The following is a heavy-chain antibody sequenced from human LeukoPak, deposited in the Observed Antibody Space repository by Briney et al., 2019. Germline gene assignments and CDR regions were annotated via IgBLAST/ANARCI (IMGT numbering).Heavy chain of an antibody. Sequence: SETLSLTCTVSGGSISSYYWSWIRQPPGKGPEWIGYIHYSGSTIYSPSLKSRVTISLDTANNQFSLRLSSVTAADTAVYYCARLIPAYSGSAWYYFDFWGQGTLVTVSS. V-gene: IGHV4-59*08. J-gene: IGHJ4*02. CDR2: IHYSGST. CDR1: GGSISSYY. D-gene: IGHD6-19*01. CDR3: ARLIPAYSGSAWYYFDF.